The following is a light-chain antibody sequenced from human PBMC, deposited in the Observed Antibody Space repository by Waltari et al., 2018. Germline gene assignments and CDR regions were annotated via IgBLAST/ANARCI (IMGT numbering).Light chain of an antibody. V-gene: IGKV1-5*03. J-gene: IGKJ2*01. CDR1: QSVSSW. CDR2: KAS. CDR3: QQYNGYSPMYT. Sequence: DIQMTQSPSTLSASVGDRVTITCRASQSVSSWLAWYQPKPGKAPKLLIYKASTLETGVPSRFSGSGSGTEFTLTSSSLQPDDFATYYCQQYNGYSPMYTFGQGTKL.